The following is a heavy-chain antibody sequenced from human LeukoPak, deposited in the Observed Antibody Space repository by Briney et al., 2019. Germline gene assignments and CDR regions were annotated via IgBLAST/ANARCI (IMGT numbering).Heavy chain of an antibody. D-gene: IGHD6-13*01. CDR2: IIPIFGTA. V-gene: IGHV1-69*13. J-gene: IGHJ6*03. CDR3: ARVCRSAAGTYYYYMDV. Sequence: GASVKVSCKASGGTFSSYAISWVRQAPGQGLEWMGGIIPIFGTANYAQKFQGRVTITADESTSTAYMELRSLRSEDTAVYYCARVCRSAAGTYYYYMDVWGKGTTVTISS. CDR1: GGTFSSYA.